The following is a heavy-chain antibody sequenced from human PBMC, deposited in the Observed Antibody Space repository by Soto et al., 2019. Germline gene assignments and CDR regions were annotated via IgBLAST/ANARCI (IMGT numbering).Heavy chain of an antibody. J-gene: IGHJ4*02. V-gene: IGHV3-48*02. CDR2: ISSTGDDI. Sequence: ESVGGLVYPGASLRLSCETSGFSFRDHSMNWVRQAPGKGLQWVSYISSTGDDIHYADSVKGRFTVSRDNAKNALFLQMNSLRDDDSAIYYCARLPKGSVVTGWGQGTLVTVSS. CDR3: ARLPKGSVVTG. CDR1: GFSFRDHS. D-gene: IGHD2-21*02.